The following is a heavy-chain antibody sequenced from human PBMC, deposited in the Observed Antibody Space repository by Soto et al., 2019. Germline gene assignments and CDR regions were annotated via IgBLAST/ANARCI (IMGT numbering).Heavy chain of an antibody. J-gene: IGHJ4*02. D-gene: IGHD1-20*01. Sequence: SETLSLTCAVSGGSISSGGYSWNWIRQPPGEGLEWIGYIYHSGSTNYNPSLKSRVTISVDTSKNQFSLKLSSVTAADTAVYYCARELSVITGTRGYFDYWGQGTLVTVSS. V-gene: IGHV4-30-2*01. CDR3: ARELSVITGTRGYFDY. CDR1: GGSISSGGYS. CDR2: IYHSGST.